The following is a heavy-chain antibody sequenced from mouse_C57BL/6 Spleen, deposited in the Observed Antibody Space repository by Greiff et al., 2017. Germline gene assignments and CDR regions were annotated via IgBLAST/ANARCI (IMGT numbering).Heavy chain of an antibody. CDR1: GYTFTSYW. CDR3: GRRGNYYAGFAY. CDR2: IYPGSGST. Sequence: VQLQQSGAELVKPGASVKMSCKASGYTFTSYWITWVKQRPGQGLEWIGDIYPGSGSTNYNEKFKSKATLTVDTSSSTAYMQLSSLTSEDSAVYYCGRRGNYYAGFAYWGQGTLVTVSA. D-gene: IGHD1-1*01. V-gene: IGHV1-55*01. J-gene: IGHJ3*01.